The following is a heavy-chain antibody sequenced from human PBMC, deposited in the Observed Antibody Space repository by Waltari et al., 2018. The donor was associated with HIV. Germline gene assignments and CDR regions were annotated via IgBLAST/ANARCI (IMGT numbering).Heavy chain of an antibody. D-gene: IGHD5-12*01. Sequence: QVQLVESGGGVVQPGRSLRLPCAASGFTFSSYAMHWVLQAPGKGLEWVAVISYDGSNKYYADSVKGRFTISRDNSKNTLYLQMNSLRAEDTAVYYCARGGGYSSSYYFDYWGQGTLVTVSS. J-gene: IGHJ4*02. CDR3: ARGGGYSSSYYFDY. CDR1: GFTFSSYA. CDR2: ISYDGSNK. V-gene: IGHV3-30-3*01.